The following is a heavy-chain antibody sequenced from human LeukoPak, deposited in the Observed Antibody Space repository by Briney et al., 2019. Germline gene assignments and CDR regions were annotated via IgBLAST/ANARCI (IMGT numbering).Heavy chain of an antibody. V-gene: IGHV3-30*18. J-gene: IGHJ4*02. Sequence: GGSLRLSCAASGFTFSSYGMHWVRQAPGKGLEWVAVISYDGSNKYYADSVKGRFTISRDNSKNTLYLQMNSLRAEDTAVYYCAKVGSLYYYDSSGSLDYWGQGSLVTVSS. CDR1: GFTFSSYG. CDR2: ISYDGSNK. CDR3: AKVGSLYYYDSSGSLDY. D-gene: IGHD3-22*01.